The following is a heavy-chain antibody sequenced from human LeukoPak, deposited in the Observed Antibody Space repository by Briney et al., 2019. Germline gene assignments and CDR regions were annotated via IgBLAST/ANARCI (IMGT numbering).Heavy chain of an antibody. CDR1: SVSINNNTFY. CDR2: IYYSGST. Sequence: TSETLSLTCTVSSVSINNNTFYWGWIRQPPGKGLEWIGSIYYSGSTYYNPSLKSRVTIAVDTTKNQFSLKMSSVAAADTAVYYCARRSDSGSDDGEDYFDHWGQGTLVTVSS. D-gene: IGHD1-26*01. CDR3: ARRSDSGSDDGEDYFDH. V-gene: IGHV4-39*01. J-gene: IGHJ4*02.